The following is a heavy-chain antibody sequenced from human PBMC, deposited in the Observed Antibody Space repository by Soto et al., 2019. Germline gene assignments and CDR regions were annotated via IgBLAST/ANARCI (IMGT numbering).Heavy chain of an antibody. CDR3: APQRGYSYGEFDY. CDR2: ISSSSSYI. Sequence: GGSLRLSCAASGFTFSSYSMNWVRQAPGKGLEWVSSISSSSSYIYYADSVKGRFTISRDNAKNSLYLQMNSLRAEDTAVYYCAPQRGYSYGEFDYWGQGTLVTVSS. J-gene: IGHJ4*02. V-gene: IGHV3-21*01. D-gene: IGHD5-18*01. CDR1: GFTFSSYS.